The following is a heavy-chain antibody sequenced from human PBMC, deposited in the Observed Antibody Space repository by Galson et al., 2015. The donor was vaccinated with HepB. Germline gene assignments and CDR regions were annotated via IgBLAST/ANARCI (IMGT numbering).Heavy chain of an antibody. J-gene: IGHJ6*02. CDR1: GFTFSSYG. CDR2: IWYDGSNK. V-gene: IGHV3-33*01. D-gene: IGHD2-2*01. Sequence: SLRLSCAASGFTFSSYGMHWVRQAPGKGLEWVAVIWYDGSNKYYADSVKGRFTISRDNSKNTLYLQMNSLRAEDTAVYYCARDSCSSTSCSSYYYYYGMDVWGQGTTVTVSS. CDR3: ARDSCSSTSCSSYYYYYGMDV.